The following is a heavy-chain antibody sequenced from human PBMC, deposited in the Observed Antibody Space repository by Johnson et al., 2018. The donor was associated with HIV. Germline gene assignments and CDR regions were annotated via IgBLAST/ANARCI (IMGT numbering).Heavy chain of an antibody. CDR1: GFTFRSYT. J-gene: IGHJ3*02. CDR2: ISYEGSNK. V-gene: IGHV3-30*04. CDR3: AVWELGLGIDFDI. D-gene: IGHD1-26*01. Sequence: VQLVESGGGVVQPGRSLRLSCAASGFTFRSYTVHWVRQAPGKGLEWVALISYEGSNKNYADSGKGRLTGPRCNSKNTVYLQMNSLRDEDTAVYYCAVWELGLGIDFDIWGQGTMVTVSS.